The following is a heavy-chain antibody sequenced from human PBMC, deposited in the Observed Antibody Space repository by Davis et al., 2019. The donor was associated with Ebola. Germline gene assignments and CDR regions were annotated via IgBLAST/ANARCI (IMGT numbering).Heavy chain of an antibody. J-gene: IGHJ3*02. CDR2: IYYSGST. D-gene: IGHD2-21*02. CDR1: GGSISSSSYY. CDR3: ARGMAAIQGAFDI. Sequence: PSETLSLTCTVSGGSISSSSYYWGWIRQPPGKGLEWIGSIYYSGSTYYNPSLKSRVTISVDTSKNQFSLKLSSVTAADTAVYYCARGMAAIQGAFDIWGQGTMVTVSS. V-gene: IGHV4-39*07.